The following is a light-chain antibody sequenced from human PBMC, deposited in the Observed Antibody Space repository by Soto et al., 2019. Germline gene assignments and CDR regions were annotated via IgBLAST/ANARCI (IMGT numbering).Light chain of an antibody. CDR3: AAWDDSLSGRV. CDR1: GSNIGPNY. CDR2: NND. J-gene: IGLJ3*02. V-gene: IGLV1-47*02. Sequence: QSVLTQPPSASGTPGQRVTMSCSGSGSNIGPNYVYWFQQFPGTAPNLLLYNNDQRPSGVPDRSSGSKSGTSASLDISGLRSEDEADYYCAAWDDSLSGRVFGGGTKLTVL.